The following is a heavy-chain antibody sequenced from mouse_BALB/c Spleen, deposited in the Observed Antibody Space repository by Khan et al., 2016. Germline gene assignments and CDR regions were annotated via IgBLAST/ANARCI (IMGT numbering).Heavy chain of an antibody. J-gene: IGHJ1*01. CDR2: ILPGSGRT. CDR1: GYTFSSYW. CDR3: ARPGSRHWYFDV. D-gene: IGHD1-1*01. Sequence: QMQLQQSGAELMKPGASVKIACKATGYTFSSYWIEWVKQRPGHGLEWIGEILPGSGRTDFNEKFKGKATFTADTSSNTAYMQLSSLTSEDSAVYYCARPGSRHWYFDVWGAGTTVTVSS. V-gene: IGHV1-9*01.